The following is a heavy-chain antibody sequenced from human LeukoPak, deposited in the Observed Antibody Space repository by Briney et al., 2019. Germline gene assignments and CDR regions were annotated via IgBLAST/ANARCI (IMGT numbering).Heavy chain of an antibody. CDR1: GGTFSTYA. Sequence: GASVKVSCKTSGGTFSTYAITWVRQTPGQGLEWMGGIIPMFGTANYAQKFQDRVTITADKSTSTAYMELSSLRSEDTAVYYCARQIQYYYYMDVWGKGTTVTVSS. J-gene: IGHJ6*03. CDR2: IIPMFGTA. V-gene: IGHV1-69*06. CDR3: ARQIQYYYYMDV.